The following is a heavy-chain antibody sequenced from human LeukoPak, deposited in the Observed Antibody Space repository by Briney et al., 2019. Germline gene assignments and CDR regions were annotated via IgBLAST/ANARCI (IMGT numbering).Heavy chain of an antibody. V-gene: IGHV5-10-1*01. J-gene: IGHJ6*02. CDR2: IDPSDSYT. D-gene: IGHD6-13*01. Sequence: GESLKISCKGSGYSFTNYWISWVRQMPGKGLEWMGGIDPSDSYTNYSPSFQGHVTISADKSISTAYLQWSSLKASDTAMYYCARTAQAAGTFGMDVWGQGTTVTVSS. CDR3: ARTAQAAGTFGMDV. CDR1: GYSFTNYW.